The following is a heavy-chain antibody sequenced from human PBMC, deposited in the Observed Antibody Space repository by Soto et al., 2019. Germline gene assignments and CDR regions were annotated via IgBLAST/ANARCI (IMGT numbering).Heavy chain of an antibody. V-gene: IGHV4-31*03. J-gene: IGHJ5*02. CDR3: ARMYSSGSGWFHP. CDR2: FYSSGSI. D-gene: IGHD6-19*01. CDR1: GYSITAGGYY. Sequence: SETLSLTCFVSGYSITAGGYYWSWIRHHPGKGLEWIGSFYSSGSIIYNPSLRSRVSISGDTSSNQFSMSLTSVTAADTARYYCARMYSSGSGWFHPWGQGALVTVSS.